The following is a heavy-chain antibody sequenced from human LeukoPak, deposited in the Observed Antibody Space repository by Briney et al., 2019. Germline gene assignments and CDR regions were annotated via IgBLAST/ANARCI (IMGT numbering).Heavy chain of an antibody. J-gene: IGHJ4*02. Sequence: GASVKVSCKASGGTFSSYAISWVRQAPGQGLEWMGGIIPIFGTANYAQKFQGRVTITTDESTSTAYMELSSLRSEDTAVYYCATMEGMYSSSGYWGQGTLVTVSS. CDR1: GGTFSSYA. CDR3: ATMEGMYSSSGY. D-gene: IGHD6-6*01. V-gene: IGHV1-69*05. CDR2: IIPIFGTA.